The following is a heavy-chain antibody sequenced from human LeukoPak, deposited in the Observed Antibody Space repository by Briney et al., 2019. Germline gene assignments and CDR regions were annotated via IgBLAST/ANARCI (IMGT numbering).Heavy chain of an antibody. D-gene: IGHD6-19*01. V-gene: IGHV4-4*07. J-gene: IGHJ4*02. CDR3: ARAETYSSGWYDPFFDY. CDR1: GGSIRSYY. Sequence: SETLSLTCTVSGGSIRSYYWSWIRQPAGKGLEWIGRIYTSGSTNYNPSLKSRVTISVDTSKNQFSLKLRSVTAADTAVYHCARAETYSSGWYDPFFDYWGQGTLVTVST. CDR2: IYTSGST.